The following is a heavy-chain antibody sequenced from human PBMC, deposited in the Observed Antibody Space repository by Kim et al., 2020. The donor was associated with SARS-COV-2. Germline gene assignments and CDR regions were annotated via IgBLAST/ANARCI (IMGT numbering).Heavy chain of an antibody. CDR3: AKDGLMITFGGVIVPGYFDY. Sequence: GGSLRLSCAASGFTFSSYAMSWVRQAPGKGLEWVSAISGSGGSTYYADSVKGRFTISRDNSKNTLYLQMNSLRAEDTAVYYCAKDGLMITFGGVIVPGYFDYWGQGTLVTVSS. D-gene: IGHD3-16*02. V-gene: IGHV3-23*01. J-gene: IGHJ4*02. CDR1: GFTFSSYA. CDR2: ISGSGGST.